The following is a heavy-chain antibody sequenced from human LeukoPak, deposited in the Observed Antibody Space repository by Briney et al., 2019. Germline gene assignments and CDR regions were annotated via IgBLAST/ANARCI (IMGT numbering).Heavy chain of an antibody. D-gene: IGHD3-3*01. CDR2: IYPGDSDT. J-gene: IGHJ4*02. V-gene: IGHV5-51*01. CDR1: GYSFTSYW. CDR3: ARSVVEAGSYYFDY. Sequence: GESLKISCKGSGYSFTSYWIGWVRQMPGKGLXXXXIIYPGDSDTRYSPSFQGQVTISADKSISTAYLQWSSLKASDTAMYYCARSVVEAGSYYFDYWGQGTLVTVSS.